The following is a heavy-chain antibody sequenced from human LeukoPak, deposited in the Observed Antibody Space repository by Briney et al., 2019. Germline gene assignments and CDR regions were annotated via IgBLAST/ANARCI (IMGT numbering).Heavy chain of an antibody. Sequence: GGSLRLSCAASGFTFNSFSMNWVRQAPGKGLEWVSSISSSSSYIYYADSVKGRFTISRDNAKNSLYLQMNSLRAEDTAVYYCARAQNIVVVPAAMMALGYWGQGTLVTVSS. J-gene: IGHJ4*02. CDR2: ISSSSSYI. D-gene: IGHD2-2*01. CDR1: GFTFNSFS. CDR3: ARAQNIVVVPAAMMALGY. V-gene: IGHV3-21*01.